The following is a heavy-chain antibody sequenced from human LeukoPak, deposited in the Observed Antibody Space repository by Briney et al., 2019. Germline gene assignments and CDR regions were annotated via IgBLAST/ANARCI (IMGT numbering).Heavy chain of an antibody. CDR1: GYTFTSYD. Sequence: GASVKVSCKASGYTFTSYDINWVRQATGQGLEWMGWMNPNSGNTGYAQKFQGRVTITRNTSISTAYMELSSLRSEDTAVYYCARGRGITGTTYGYYFDYWGQGTLVTVSS. CDR2: MNPNSGNT. J-gene: IGHJ4*02. D-gene: IGHD1-20*01. CDR3: ARGRGITGTTYGYYFDY. V-gene: IGHV1-8*03.